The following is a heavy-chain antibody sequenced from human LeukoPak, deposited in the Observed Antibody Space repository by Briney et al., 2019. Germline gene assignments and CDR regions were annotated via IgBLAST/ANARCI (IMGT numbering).Heavy chain of an antibody. D-gene: IGHD4-11*01. Sequence: AGGSLRLSCAASGFTFSDYAMNWVRQAPGKGLEWVSTFKTNSGQVYYAESVRGRFTISRDNSKNTVYLQMSSLRAEDTALYYCARSVPDYTRFDYWGQGALVTVSS. CDR3: ARSVPDYTRFDY. V-gene: IGHV3-23*01. CDR2: FKTNSGQV. J-gene: IGHJ4*02. CDR1: GFTFSDYA.